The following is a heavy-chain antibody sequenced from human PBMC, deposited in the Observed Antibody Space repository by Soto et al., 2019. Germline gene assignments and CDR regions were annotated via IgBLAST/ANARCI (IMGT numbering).Heavy chain of an antibody. J-gene: IGHJ4*02. Sequence: EVQLLDSGGGLVQPGGSLRLSCAASGFTFSNYAMTWVRQGPGKGLEWVSGISGSGGGSYYADSVKGRFTISRDNSMSTLYLQMNSLRAEDTAVYYCAKAYFVWSSEQPYYFDYWGQGSLVTVSS. CDR2: ISGSGGGS. CDR3: AKAYFVWSSEQPYYFDY. V-gene: IGHV3-23*01. D-gene: IGHD3-16*01. CDR1: GFTFSNYA.